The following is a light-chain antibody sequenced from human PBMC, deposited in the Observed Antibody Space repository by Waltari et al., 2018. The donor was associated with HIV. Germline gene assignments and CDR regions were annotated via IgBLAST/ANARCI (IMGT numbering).Light chain of an antibody. Sequence: QSALTQPPSASGSPGQSVPISCTGTSSDVGGYHYVSWYQQHPGKAPKLIIYEVSKRPSGVPDRFSGSKSGNTASLTVSGLQPEDEADYYCSSHAGSKVVFGGGTRLTVL. V-gene: IGLV2-8*01. CDR1: SSDVGGYHY. J-gene: IGLJ2*01. CDR3: SSHAGSKVV. CDR2: EVS.